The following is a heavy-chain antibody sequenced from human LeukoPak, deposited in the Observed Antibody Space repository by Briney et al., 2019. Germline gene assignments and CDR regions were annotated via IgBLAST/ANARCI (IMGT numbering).Heavy chain of an antibody. J-gene: IGHJ3*02. V-gene: IGHV3-33*08. CDR2: LWYDGSNK. CDR1: GFTFSDYY. D-gene: IGHD5-18*01. Sequence: GGSLSLSCAASGFTFSDYYMSWIRQSPGKGLEWVAVLWYDGSNKYYADSVKGRFPISRDNSKNTMYLQMNSLRAEDTAVYYCARDFRGYSYGNDAFDIWGQGTMVTVSS. CDR3: ARDFRGYSYGNDAFDI.